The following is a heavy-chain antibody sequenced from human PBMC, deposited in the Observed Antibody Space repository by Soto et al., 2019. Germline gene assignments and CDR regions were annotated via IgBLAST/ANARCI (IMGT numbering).Heavy chain of an antibody. CDR1: GGSISSYY. CDR3: ARVNYGDYYYGMDV. V-gene: IGHV4-59*01. J-gene: IGHJ6*02. D-gene: IGHD4-17*01. CDR2: ISYTGSA. Sequence: PSETLSLTCTVSGGSISSYYWTWIRQPPGKGLEWIGYISYTGSANYNASLKSRLTISVDTSKNQFSLKLSSVTAADTALYYCARVNYGDYYYGMDVWGQGTTVTVSS.